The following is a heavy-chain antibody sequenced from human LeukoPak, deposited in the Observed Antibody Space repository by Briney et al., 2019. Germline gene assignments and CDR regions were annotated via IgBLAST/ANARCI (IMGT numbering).Heavy chain of an antibody. Sequence: GGSLRLSCVASGFTFTRYWMHWVRQVPGKGLVWVSRINTDGSSTGYADSVKGRFTISRDNAKNTLYLQMDSLRTDDTAVYYCATPWSYWGQGILVTVSS. CDR3: ATPWSY. CDR1: GFTFTRYW. D-gene: IGHD3-3*01. CDR2: INTDGSST. J-gene: IGHJ4*02. V-gene: IGHV3-74*01.